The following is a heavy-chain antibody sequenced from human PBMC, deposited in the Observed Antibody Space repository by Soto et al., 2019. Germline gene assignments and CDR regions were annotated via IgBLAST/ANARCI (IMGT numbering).Heavy chain of an antibody. V-gene: IGHV1-69*01. D-gene: IGHD3-10*01. CDR1: GGTFSSYA. J-gene: IGHJ6*02. Sequence: QVQLVQSGAEVKKPGSSVKVSCKASGGTFSSYAISWVRQAPGQGLEWMGGIIPIFGTANYAQKFQDRVTIIADESTSTAYMELSSLRSEDTAVYYCARSSITLVRGADYTMDVWGQGTTVTVSS. CDR3: ARSSITLVRGADYTMDV. CDR2: IIPIFGTA.